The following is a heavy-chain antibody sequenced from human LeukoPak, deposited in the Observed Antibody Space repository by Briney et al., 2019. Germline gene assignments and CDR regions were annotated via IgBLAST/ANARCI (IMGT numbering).Heavy chain of an antibody. CDR1: GGSISSGSYY. CDR3: ASDRYYYDSSGYHLPYYFDY. Sequence: PSETLSLTCTVSGGSISSGSYYWSWIRQPAGKGLEWIGRIYTSGSTNYNPSLKSRVTISVDTSKNQFSLKLSSVTAADTAVYYCASDRYYYDSSGYHLPYYFDYWGQGTLVTVSS. V-gene: IGHV4-61*02. J-gene: IGHJ4*02. D-gene: IGHD3-22*01. CDR2: IYTSGST.